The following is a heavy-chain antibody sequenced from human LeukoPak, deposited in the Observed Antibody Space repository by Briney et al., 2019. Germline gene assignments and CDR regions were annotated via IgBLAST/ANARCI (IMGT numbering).Heavy chain of an antibody. CDR1: GFTFSSYE. J-gene: IGHJ6*03. V-gene: IGHV3-48*03. CDR3: ARVLRYGGNPSSYYYYYYYMDV. D-gene: IGHD4-23*01. Sequence: GGSLRLSCAVSGFTFSSYEMNWVRQAPGKGLEWVSYISSSGSTIYYADSVKGRFTISRDNAKNSLYLQMNSLRAEDTAVYYCARVLRYGGNPSSYYYYYYYMDVWGKGTTVTVSS. CDR2: ISSSGSTI.